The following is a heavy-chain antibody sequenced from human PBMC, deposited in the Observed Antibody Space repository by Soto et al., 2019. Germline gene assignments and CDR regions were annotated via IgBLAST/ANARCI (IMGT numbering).Heavy chain of an antibody. D-gene: IGHD3-9*01. J-gene: IGHJ4*02. Sequence: QITLKESGPTLVKPTQTLTLTCTFSGFSLSTSGVGVGWIRQPPGKALEWLALIYWDDDKRYSPSLKSRLTITKDTSKTQVGLTMTNMDPVDTATYYCAHRIELRYFDWLLTPFDYWGQGTLVTVSS. CDR1: GFSLSTSGVG. CDR3: AHRIELRYFDWLLTPFDY. CDR2: IYWDDDK. V-gene: IGHV2-5*02.